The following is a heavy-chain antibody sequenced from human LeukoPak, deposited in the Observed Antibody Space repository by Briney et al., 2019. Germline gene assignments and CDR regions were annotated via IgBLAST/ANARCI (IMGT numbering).Heavy chain of an antibody. CDR2: ISGSGGFT. J-gene: IGHJ4*02. CDR3: ATAYYYDSRGYDPLDY. CDR1: GFTFSRHA. D-gene: IGHD3-22*01. V-gene: IGHV3-23*01. Sequence: GGSLGLSCAASGFTFSRHAMSWVRQAPGKGLEWVSGISGSGGFTYYADSVKGRFTISRDNSKNTLYLQMNSLRAEDTAVYYCATAYYYDSRGYDPLDYWGQGTLVTVSS.